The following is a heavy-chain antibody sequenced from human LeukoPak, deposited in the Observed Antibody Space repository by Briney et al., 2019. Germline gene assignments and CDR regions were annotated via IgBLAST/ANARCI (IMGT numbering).Heavy chain of an antibody. Sequence: PSETLSLTCTVSGGSISSGDYYWSWIRQPPGKGLERIGYIYYSESTYYNPSLKSRVTISVDTSKNQFSLKLNSVTAADTAVYYCARGPRYFRYGLDVWGKGTTVTVSS. CDR1: GGSISSGDYY. CDR3: ARGPRYFRYGLDV. J-gene: IGHJ6*04. D-gene: IGHD3-9*01. V-gene: IGHV4-30-4*01. CDR2: IYYSEST.